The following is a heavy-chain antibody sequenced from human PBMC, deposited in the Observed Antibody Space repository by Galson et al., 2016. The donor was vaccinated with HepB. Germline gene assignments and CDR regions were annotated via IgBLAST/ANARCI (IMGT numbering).Heavy chain of an antibody. CDR3: TKDRDSGWRYWYFDL. Sequence: SLRLSCAASGLPFSIYAMAWVRQTPGKGLEWVSGMTARGRDIYYPDSVKGRFPISRDDSTNTLYLQMDRLRAEDTAVYYCTKDRDSGWRYWYFDLWGRGTRVTVSS. CDR1: GLPFSIYA. J-gene: IGHJ2*01. CDR2: MTARGRDI. D-gene: IGHD6-19*01. V-gene: IGHV3-23*01.